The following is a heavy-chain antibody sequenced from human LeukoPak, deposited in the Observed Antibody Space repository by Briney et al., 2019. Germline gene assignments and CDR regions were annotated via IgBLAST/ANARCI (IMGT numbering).Heavy chain of an antibody. CDR3: AREYYDILIGYYFLDY. V-gene: IGHV1-3*01. D-gene: IGHD3-9*01. CDR2: INAGNGNT. Sequence: ASVKVSCRTSGYTFTTYAIHWVRQAPGQRLEWMGWINAGNGNTKYSQKFEGRVTITRDTAASTAYMELSSLRFEDTAVYYCAREYYDILIGYYFLDYWGQGTLVAVSS. CDR1: GYTFTTYA. J-gene: IGHJ4*02.